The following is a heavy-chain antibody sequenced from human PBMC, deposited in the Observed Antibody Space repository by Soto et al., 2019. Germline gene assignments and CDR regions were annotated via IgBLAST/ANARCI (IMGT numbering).Heavy chain of an antibody. CDR2: ITPYSGAT. CDR3: ARVGYSYNPPNYDY. V-gene: IGHV1-18*01. D-gene: IGHD3-16*02. J-gene: IGHJ4*02. CDR1: GYTFTDYG. Sequence: QVQLVQSGAEVEKPGASVKVSCRASGYTFTDYGISWVRQAPGQGLEWMGWITPYSGATNYAQNLHCRGTMTTDTSTSTAYMELRSLRSDDTGVYYCARVGYSYNPPNYDYWGQGTMVTVSS.